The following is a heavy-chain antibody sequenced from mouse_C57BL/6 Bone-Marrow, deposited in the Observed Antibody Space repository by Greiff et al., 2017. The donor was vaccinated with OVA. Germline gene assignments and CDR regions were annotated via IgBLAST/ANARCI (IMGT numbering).Heavy chain of an antibody. CDR1: GYTFTSYW. D-gene: IGHD2-12*01. Sequence: VQLQQPGAELVKPGASVKMSCKASGYTFTSYWITWVKQRPGQGLEWIGDIYPGSGSTNYNEKFKSKATLTVDTSSSTAYMQLSSLTSEDSAVYYCARRYAFYWYVDVWGTGTTVTVSS. CDR3: ARRYAFYWYVDV. J-gene: IGHJ1*03. V-gene: IGHV1-55*01. CDR2: IYPGSGST.